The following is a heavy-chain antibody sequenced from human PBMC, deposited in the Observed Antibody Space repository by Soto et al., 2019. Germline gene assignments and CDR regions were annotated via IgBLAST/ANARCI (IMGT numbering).Heavy chain of an antibody. J-gene: IGHJ4*02. D-gene: IGHD2-21*02. CDR3: AKGRSGTRTADDY. CDR2: ISGSGGST. CDR1: GFTFSSYA. V-gene: IGHV3-23*01. Sequence: EVQLLESGGGLVQPGGSLRLSCAASGFTFSSYAMSWVRQAPGKGLEWVSAISGSGGSTYYADSVKGRFTISRDNSKNALDLQMSGRRAEDTAVYYCAKGRSGTRTADDYWGPGPLVTVSS.